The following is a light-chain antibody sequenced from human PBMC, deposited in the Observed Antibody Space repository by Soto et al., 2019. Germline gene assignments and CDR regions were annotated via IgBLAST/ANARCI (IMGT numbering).Light chain of an antibody. Sequence: QPVLTQPPSASGTPGQIVAISCSGSSSNIGSNTVTWYQQLPGTAPKLLIYSTSQRSSGVPGRFSGSKSGASASLSISGLQSEDEADYYCAAWDDRLGVYVFGTGTQLTVL. V-gene: IGLV1-44*01. CDR1: SSNIGSNT. CDR2: STS. J-gene: IGLJ1*01. CDR3: AAWDDRLGVYV.